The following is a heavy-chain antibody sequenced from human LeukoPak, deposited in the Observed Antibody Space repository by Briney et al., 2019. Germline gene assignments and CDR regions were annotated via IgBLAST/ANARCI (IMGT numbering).Heavy chain of an antibody. Sequence: MPSETLSLTCAVDGGSFSGYYWSWIRQPPGKGLEWIGEINHSGSTNYNPSLKSRVTISVDTSKNQFSLKLSSVTAADTAVYYCARDRATVVTYDAFDIWGQGTMVTVSS. V-gene: IGHV4-34*01. D-gene: IGHD4-23*01. CDR2: INHSGST. J-gene: IGHJ3*02. CDR3: ARDRATVVTYDAFDI. CDR1: GGSFSGYY.